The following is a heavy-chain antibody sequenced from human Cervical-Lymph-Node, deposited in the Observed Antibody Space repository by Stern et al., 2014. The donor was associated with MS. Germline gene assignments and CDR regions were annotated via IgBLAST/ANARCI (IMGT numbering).Heavy chain of an antibody. J-gene: IGHJ4*02. CDR3: ATYSSSLYPPWF. CDR2: MNPRGGTT. CDR1: AYTLLSYY. Sequence: VQLVESGAAPPPPPPPPPPPSTPSAYTLLSYYMHWMRQAPRQGLEWMGIMNPRGGTTGYAQKFQGRVTLTRDTSTSTVYMELSNLKSEDTAVYYCATYSSSLYPPWFWGQGTLVTVSS. V-gene: IGHV1-46*01. D-gene: IGHD6-13*01.